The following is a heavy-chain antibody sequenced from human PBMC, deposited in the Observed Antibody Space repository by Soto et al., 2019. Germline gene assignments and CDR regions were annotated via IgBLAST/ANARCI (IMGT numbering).Heavy chain of an antibody. Sequence: SETLSLTCGVSGGSLSSPNWWIWARHFPGKGLEWNGEIFHTGSVNYNPSLKSRVTLSLDKSKNQFSLKLTSVTAADTAVYFCXREQICNVVKCSNWFDPWGQGTLVTVSS. J-gene: IGHJ5*02. D-gene: IGHD2-8*01. V-gene: IGHV4-4*02. CDR2: IFHTGSV. CDR3: XREQICNVVKCSNWFDP. CDR1: GGSLSSPNW.